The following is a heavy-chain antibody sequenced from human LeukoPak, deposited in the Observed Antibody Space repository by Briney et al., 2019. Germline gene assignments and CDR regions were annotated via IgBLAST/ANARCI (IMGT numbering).Heavy chain of an antibody. CDR1: GYTFTSYY. Sequence: ASVKVSCKASGYTFTSYYMHWVRQAPGQGLEWMGIINPSGGSTSYAQKFQGRVTMTRDTSTSTVYMELSSLRSEDTAVYYCAREVSPFTYYYDSSGFVAFDIWGQGTMVTVSS. CDR2: INPSGGST. J-gene: IGHJ3*02. D-gene: IGHD3-22*01. CDR3: AREVSPFTYYYDSSGFVAFDI. V-gene: IGHV1-46*01.